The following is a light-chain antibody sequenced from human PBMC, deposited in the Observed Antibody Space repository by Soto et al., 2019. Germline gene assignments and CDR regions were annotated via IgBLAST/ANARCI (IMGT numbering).Light chain of an antibody. CDR1: QSISSNY. CDR3: QQYNGYSTWT. V-gene: IGKV3-20*01. CDR2: GAS. J-gene: IGKJ1*01. Sequence: EIVLTQSPGTLSLSKGERVTLSCRAIQSISSNYLAWYQQKPGQAPRLLIYGASSRATGIPDRFSGSGSGTDFTLTISRLEPEDFATYYCQQYNGYSTWTFGQGTKVDIK.